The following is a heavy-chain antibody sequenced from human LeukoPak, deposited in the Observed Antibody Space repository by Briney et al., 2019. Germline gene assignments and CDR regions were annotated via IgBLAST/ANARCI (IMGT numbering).Heavy chain of an antibody. CDR1: GFTFSSYA. CDR2: ISGSGGST. D-gene: IGHD6-19*01. CDR3: ARDMYSSGWYACVGY. J-gene: IGHJ4*02. Sequence: GGSLRLSCAASGFTFSSYAMSWVRQAPGKRLEWVSAISGSGGSTYYADSVKGRFTISRDNSKNTLYLQMNSLRAEDTAVYYCARDMYSSGWYACVGYWGQGTLVTVSS. V-gene: IGHV3-23*01.